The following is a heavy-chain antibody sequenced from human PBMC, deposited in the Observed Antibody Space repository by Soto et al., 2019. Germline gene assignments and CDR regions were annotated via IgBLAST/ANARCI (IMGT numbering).Heavy chain of an antibody. V-gene: IGHV4-4*02. CDR3: ARAAWASGGSGYYYYGMDV. J-gene: IGHJ6*02. CDR2: IYHSGST. CDR1: GGSISSSNC. D-gene: IGHD2-15*01. Sequence: SETLSLTCAVSGGSISSSNCWSLVRQPPGKGLEWIGEIYHSGSTNYNPSLKSRVTISVDKSKNQFSLKLSSVTAADTAVYYCARAAWASGGSGYYYYGMDVWGQGTTVTVPS.